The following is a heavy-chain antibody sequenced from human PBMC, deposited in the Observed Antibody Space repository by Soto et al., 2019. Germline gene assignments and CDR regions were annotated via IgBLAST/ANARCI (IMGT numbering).Heavy chain of an antibody. CDR3: VRVDWRRVYGNGMDE. J-gene: IGHJ6*01. V-gene: IGHV3-30-3*01. CDR1: GFIFNEYS. Sequence: GGSLRLSCPASGFIFNEYSMHRGRQAPGRGLDLVAVIQHDASHIYYSASVKGRFTSSNNNSKNVSYLPTNDLTPEETSMYYCVRVDWRRVYGNGMDELGQRHTVSVSS. D-gene: IGHD3-9*01. CDR2: IQHDASHI.